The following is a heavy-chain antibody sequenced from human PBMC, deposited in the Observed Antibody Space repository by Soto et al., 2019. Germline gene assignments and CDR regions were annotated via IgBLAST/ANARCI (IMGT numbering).Heavy chain of an antibody. CDR2: IIPIFGTA. Sequence: AASVKVSCKASGGTFSSCAISWVRQAPGQGLEWMGGIIPIFGTANYAQKFQGRVTITADESTSTAYMELSSLRSEDTAVYYCASEYYYDSSGYYLGDWGQGTLVTVSS. V-gene: IGHV1-69*13. CDR3: ASEYYYDSSGYYLGD. CDR1: GGTFSSCA. D-gene: IGHD3-22*01. J-gene: IGHJ4*02.